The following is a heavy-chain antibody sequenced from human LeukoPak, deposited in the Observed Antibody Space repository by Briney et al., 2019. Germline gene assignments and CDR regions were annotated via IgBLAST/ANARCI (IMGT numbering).Heavy chain of an antibody. CDR3: ARGSSWFQPYFDC. D-gene: IGHD6-13*01. CDR2: INHSGST. CDR1: GGSFSGYY. Sequence: PSETLSLICAVYGGSFSGYYWSWIRQPPGKGLEWIGEINHSGSTNYNPSLKSRVTISVDTSKNQFSLKLSSVTAADTAVYYCARGSSWFQPYFDCWGQGTLVTVSS. V-gene: IGHV4-34*01. J-gene: IGHJ4*02.